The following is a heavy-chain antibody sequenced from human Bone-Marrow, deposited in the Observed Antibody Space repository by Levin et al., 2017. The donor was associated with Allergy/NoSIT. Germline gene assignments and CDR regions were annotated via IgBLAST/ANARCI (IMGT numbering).Heavy chain of an antibody. CDR2: INPSGGST. V-gene: IGHV1-46*01. CDR3: ARAWDIVVVPAAPSGYCSGGSCYREEYYFDY. Sequence: ASVKVSCKASGYTFTSYYMHWVRQAPGQGLEWMGIINPSGGSTSYAQKFQGRVTMTRDTSTSTVYMELSSLRSEDTAVYYCARAWDIVVVPAAPSGYCSGGSCYREEYYFDYWGQGTLVTVSS. J-gene: IGHJ4*02. D-gene: IGHD2-2*01. CDR1: GYTFTSYY.